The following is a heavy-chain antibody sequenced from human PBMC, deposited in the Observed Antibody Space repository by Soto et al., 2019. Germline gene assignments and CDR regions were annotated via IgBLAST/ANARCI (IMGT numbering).Heavy chain of an antibody. CDR2: ISTSGGYK. V-gene: IGHV3-21*02. J-gene: IGHJ6*02. CDR1: GFNFNTYS. D-gene: IGHD1-26*01. CDR3: AGERSALPGARDAMDV. Sequence: EVRLVESGGGLVKPGGSLRVSCAASGFNFNTYSMNWVRQAPGTGLEWVSFISTSGGYKYYADSVRGRFTISRDNAQKSLYLEMKSLTADDTAVYYCAGERSALPGARDAMDVWGQGTTVTVAS.